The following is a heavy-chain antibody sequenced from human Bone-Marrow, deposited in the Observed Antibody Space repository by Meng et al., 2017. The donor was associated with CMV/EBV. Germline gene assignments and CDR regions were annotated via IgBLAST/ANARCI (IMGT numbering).Heavy chain of an antibody. V-gene: IGHV3-15*01. Sequence: GESLKISCVVSGLTFSDAWMSWVRQAPGKGLEWVGRIKSNSDGGTADYAAPVKGRFIISRDDLKNTLYMQMNSLKTEDTGVYYCTTGGSGYWGQGTLVTVSS. CDR2: IKSNSDGGTA. CDR1: GLTFSDAW. J-gene: IGHJ4*02. CDR3: TTGGSGY.